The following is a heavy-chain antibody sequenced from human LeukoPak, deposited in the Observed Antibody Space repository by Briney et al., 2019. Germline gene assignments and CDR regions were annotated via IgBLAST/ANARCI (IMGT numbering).Heavy chain of an antibody. J-gene: IGHJ5*02. V-gene: IGHV4-61*10. D-gene: IGHD4-11*01. CDR3: ARALLYSNYFGDGTGWFDP. CDR2: IYYSGSA. CDR1: GASITSDSYY. Sequence: SETLSLTCTVSGASITSDSYYWSWIRQPAGKGLEWIAYIYYSGSANYNPSLQSRVTISVDTSKNQFSLKLNSVTAADTAVYYCARALLYSNYFGDGTGWFDPWGQGTLVTVSS.